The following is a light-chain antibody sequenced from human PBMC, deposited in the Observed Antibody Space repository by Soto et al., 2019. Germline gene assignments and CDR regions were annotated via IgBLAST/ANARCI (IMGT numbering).Light chain of an antibody. V-gene: IGKV3-15*01. CDR1: HGLGSH. CDR2: EAS. CDR3: QQRNNWQS. Sequence: TQSPAALFVFPGPSVILXCRASHGLGSHFAGYQQTNGQAPRPLIYEASTRDAGITARFSGSGYGKEFNITISSLQSEDLAVYACQQRNNWQSFGQGTKVDIK. J-gene: IGKJ1*01.